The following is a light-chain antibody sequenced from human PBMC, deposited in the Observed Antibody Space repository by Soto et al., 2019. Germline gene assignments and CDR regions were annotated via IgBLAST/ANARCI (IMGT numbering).Light chain of an antibody. CDR3: QQHSHWPPWT. CDR1: QSVSSN. Sequence: EILLTHSPGTLSLSPGEIATLSCSASQSVSSNLAWYQQKPGQAPRLLIYGASNRATGIPARFSGSGSGTDFTLTISDLEPEDFAVYYCQQHSHWPPWTFGQGTKVDNK. V-gene: IGKV3-11*01. J-gene: IGKJ1*01. CDR2: GAS.